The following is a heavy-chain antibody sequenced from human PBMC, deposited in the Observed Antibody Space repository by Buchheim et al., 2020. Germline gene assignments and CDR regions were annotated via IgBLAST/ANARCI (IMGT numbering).Heavy chain of an antibody. D-gene: IGHD3-3*01. V-gene: IGHV1-18*01. CDR3: AGPRYDFWEN. CDR1: GYNFVTSG. J-gene: IGHJ4*02. CDR2: ISAKNGNT. Sequence: QVQLVQSGSEVTKPGTSVKVSCKASGYNFVTSGITWVRQAPGQGLEWMGWISAKNGNTENAQKFQGRLTMTTDTSTNTAYMELTSLRSDDTAIYYCAGPRYDFWENWGQGT.